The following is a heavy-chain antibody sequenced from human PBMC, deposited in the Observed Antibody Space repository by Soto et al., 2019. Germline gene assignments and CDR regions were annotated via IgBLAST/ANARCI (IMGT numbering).Heavy chain of an antibody. D-gene: IGHD2-2*01. Sequence: QPGGSLRLSCAASGFTFNSYAMNWVRQAPGKGLAWVSAIGTDGNTYYANSVKGRFTISRDNSRTTLYLQMNSLRVEDTALYYCVRQYPGTRPFDYWGQGTLVTVSS. CDR2: IGTDGNT. V-gene: IGHV3-23*01. J-gene: IGHJ4*01. CDR1: GFTFNSYA. CDR3: VRQYPGTRPFDY.